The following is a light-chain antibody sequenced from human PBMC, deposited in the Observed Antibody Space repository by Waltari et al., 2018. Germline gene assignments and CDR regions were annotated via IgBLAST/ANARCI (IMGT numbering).Light chain of an antibody. CDR1: SSNIGSNT. Sequence: QSVLTQPPSASGAPGQRATISCSGSSSNIGSNTVNWYQQLPRTAPKLLLYTNNQRPAGVPDRFSGSKSGTSASLAISGLQSEDEADYHCAAWDDSLTAWVFGGGTKLTVL. V-gene: IGLV1-44*01. CDR3: AAWDDSLTAWV. J-gene: IGLJ3*02. CDR2: TNN.